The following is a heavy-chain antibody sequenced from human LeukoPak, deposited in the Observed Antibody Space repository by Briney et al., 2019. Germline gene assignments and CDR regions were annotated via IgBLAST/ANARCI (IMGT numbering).Heavy chain of an antibody. CDR2: INHSGGT. V-gene: IGHV4-34*01. D-gene: IGHD6-13*01. J-gene: IGHJ4*02. CDR3: ARAPSGEVESAARGDYLDY. Sequence: PSETLSLTCAVYGGSFSGYFWSWIRQPPGKGLEWIGEINHSGGTNYNPSLKSRVTISVDTSKNQFSLKMNSVTAPDTAVYYCARAPSGEVESAARGDYLDYWGQGTLVTVSS. CDR1: GGSFSGYF.